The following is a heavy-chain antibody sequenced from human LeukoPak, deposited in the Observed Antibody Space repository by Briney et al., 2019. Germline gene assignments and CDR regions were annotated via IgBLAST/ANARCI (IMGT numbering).Heavy chain of an antibody. CDR2: IYRGDGT. J-gene: IGHJ6*02. V-gene: IGHV3-66*01. CDR1: GFTGSSHY. D-gene: IGHD2-21*01. CDR3: ASGLYGMDV. Sequence: GGSLRLSCVASGFTGSSHYMSWVRQAPGKGLEWVSVIYRGDGTYYADSVKGRFTISRDNSRNTVYLQMNSLRAEDTAVYYCASGLYGMDVWGQGTTVTVSS.